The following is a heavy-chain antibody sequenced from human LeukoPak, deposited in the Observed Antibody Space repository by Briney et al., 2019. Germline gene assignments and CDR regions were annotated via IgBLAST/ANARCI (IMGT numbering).Heavy chain of an antibody. CDR1: GFNFSTYW. V-gene: IGHV3-21*01. Sequence: GGSLRLSCTASGFNFSTYWMTWVRQVPGKGLEWVSSISSSSNYIFYADSLKGRFTISRDNAKNSLYLQMNSLRAEDTAVYYCARDLSYSSGWYHYWGQGTLVTVSS. CDR3: ARDLSYSSGWYHY. D-gene: IGHD6-19*01. J-gene: IGHJ4*02. CDR2: ISSSSNYI.